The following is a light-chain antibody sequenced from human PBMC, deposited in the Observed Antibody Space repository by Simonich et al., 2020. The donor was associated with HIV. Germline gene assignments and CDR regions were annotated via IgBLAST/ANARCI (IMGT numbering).Light chain of an antibody. V-gene: IGKV3-15*01. J-gene: IGKJ4*01. Sequence: KVMTQSPATLSVSPGETATLSCRASQSVSTNLAWYQQKPGQAPRLLIYGASTRATGIPDRFSGSGSGTEFTLTISSLQSEDVAVYYCQQYNNWPPLTFGGGTKVEIK. CDR3: QQYNNWPPLT. CDR2: GAS. CDR1: QSVSTN.